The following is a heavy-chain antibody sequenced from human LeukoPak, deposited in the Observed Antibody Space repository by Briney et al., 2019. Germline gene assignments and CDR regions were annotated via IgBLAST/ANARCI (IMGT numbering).Heavy chain of an antibody. D-gene: IGHD2-15*01. CDR3: AIVVVVASTPLEYYFDY. CDR1: GGSISRGGYS. J-gene: IGHJ4*02. CDR2: IYYSGST. V-gene: IGHV4-30-2*03. Sequence: SQTLSLTCEVSGGSISRGGYSYSWIRQPPGKGLEWIGSIYYSGSTYYNPSLKSRVTISVDTSKNQFSLKLSSVTAADTAVYYCAIVVVVASTPLEYYFDYWGQGTLVTVSS.